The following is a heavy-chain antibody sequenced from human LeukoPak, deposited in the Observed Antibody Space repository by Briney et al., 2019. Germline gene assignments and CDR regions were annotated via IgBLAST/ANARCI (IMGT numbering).Heavy chain of an antibody. V-gene: IGHV1-69*13. D-gene: IGHD6-19*01. J-gene: IGHJ3*02. CDR1: GGTFRSYA. CDR3: AREVGWRQFLHAFDI. CDR2: IIPIFHTA. Sequence: GASVKVSCKASGGTFRSYAISWVRQAPGQGLEWMGGIIPIFHTANYAQKFQGRVTITADESTSTAYMELSSLRSEDTAVCYCAREVGWRQFLHAFDIWGQGTMVTVSS.